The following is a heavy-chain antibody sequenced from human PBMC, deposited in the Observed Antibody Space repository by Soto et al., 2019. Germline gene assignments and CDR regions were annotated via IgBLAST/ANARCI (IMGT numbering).Heavy chain of an antibody. Sequence: PSETLSLTCTVSGGSISSSSYYWGWIRQPPGKGLEWIGSIYYSGSTYYNPSLKSRVTISVDTSKNQFSLKLSSVTAADTAIYYCATYGANSHYWGQGTLVTVSS. CDR3: ATYGANSHY. CDR1: GGSISSSSYY. V-gene: IGHV4-39*01. D-gene: IGHD4-17*01. J-gene: IGHJ4*02. CDR2: IYYSGST.